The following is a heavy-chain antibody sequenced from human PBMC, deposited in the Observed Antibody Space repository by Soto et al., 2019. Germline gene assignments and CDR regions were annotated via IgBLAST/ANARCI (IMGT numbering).Heavy chain of an antibody. V-gene: IGHV3-23*01. Sequence: PGGSLRLSCAASGFTFSSYAMSWVRQAPGKGLEWVSAISGSGGSTYYADSVKGRFTISRDNSKNTLYLQMNSLRAEDTAVYYCALPPPDDFWSGYYTEYWGQGTLVTVSS. CDR2: ISGSGGST. J-gene: IGHJ4*02. CDR1: GFTFSSYA. CDR3: ALPPPDDFWSGYYTEY. D-gene: IGHD3-3*01.